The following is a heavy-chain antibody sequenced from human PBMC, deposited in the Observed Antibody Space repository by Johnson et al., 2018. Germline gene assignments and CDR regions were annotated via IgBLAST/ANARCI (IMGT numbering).Heavy chain of an antibody. D-gene: IGHD3-22*01. Sequence: QVQLQESGPGLVKPSETLSLTCTVSGGSISSYYWSWIRQPPGKGLEWIGYIYYSGSTNYNPSLKSRVTISVDTSKNQFSLKLSSVTAADTAVYYCARAYDSSGYYPIALYYGMDVWGQGTTVTVSS. J-gene: IGHJ6*02. CDR2: IYYSGST. V-gene: IGHV4-59*01. CDR1: GGSISSYY. CDR3: ARAYDSSGYYPIALYYGMDV.